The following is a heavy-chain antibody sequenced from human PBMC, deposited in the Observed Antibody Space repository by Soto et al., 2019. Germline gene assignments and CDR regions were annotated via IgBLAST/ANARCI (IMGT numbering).Heavy chain of an antibody. J-gene: IGHJ4*02. CDR1: GFTFSVYA. Sequence: GGSLRLSCGASGFTFSVYAMTWVRQAPGKGLEWVSAISGNGGSTYYADSVKGRFTISRDNSKSTLHLQINSLRVEDTAVYYCAKDRTFGPPLVRFDSWGQGTLVTASS. D-gene: IGHD6-6*01. CDR2: ISGNGGST. V-gene: IGHV3-23*01. CDR3: AKDRTFGPPLVRFDS.